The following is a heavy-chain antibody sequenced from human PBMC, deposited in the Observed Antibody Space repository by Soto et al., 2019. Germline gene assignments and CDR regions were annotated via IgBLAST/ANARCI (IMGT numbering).Heavy chain of an antibody. Sequence: PSETLSLTCTVSGGSISSYYWSWIRQPPGKGLEWIGYIYYSGSTNYNPSLKSRVTISVDTSKNQFSLKLGSVTAADTAVYYCARGYYYDSSGSLGAWGQGTLVTVSS. CDR3: ARGYYYDSSGSLGA. J-gene: IGHJ5*02. D-gene: IGHD3-22*01. CDR1: GGSISSYY. CDR2: IYYSGST. V-gene: IGHV4-59*01.